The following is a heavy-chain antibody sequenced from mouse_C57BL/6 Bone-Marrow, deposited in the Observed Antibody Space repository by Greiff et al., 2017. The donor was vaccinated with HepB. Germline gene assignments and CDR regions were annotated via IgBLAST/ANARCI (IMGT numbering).Heavy chain of an antibody. CDR3: TRGWYGNFHWYFDV. J-gene: IGHJ1*03. D-gene: IGHD2-10*02. V-gene: IGHV5-9-1*02. CDR1: GFTFSSYA. CDR2: ISSGGDYI. Sequence: EVHLVESGEGLVKPGGSLKLSCAASGFTFSSYAMSWVRQTPEKRLEWVAYISSGGDYIYYADTVKGRFTISRDNARNTLYLQMSSLKSEDTAMYYCTRGWYGNFHWYFDVWGTGTTVTVSS.